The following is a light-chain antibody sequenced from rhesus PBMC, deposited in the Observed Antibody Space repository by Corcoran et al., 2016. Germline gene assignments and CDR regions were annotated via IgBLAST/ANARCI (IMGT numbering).Light chain of an antibody. CDR2: EVN. J-gene: IGLJ1*01. V-gene: IGLV2-32*01. CDR3: CSYAGSYHVYI. Sequence: QAALTQPRSVSGSPGQSVTISCTGTSSDIGGYNFVSWYQMHPGTVPKLMIYEVNKRPSGVSDRFSASKSGNTASLTISGLQAEDEAEYYCCSYAGSYHVYIFGIGTRLTVL. CDR1: SSDIGGYNF.